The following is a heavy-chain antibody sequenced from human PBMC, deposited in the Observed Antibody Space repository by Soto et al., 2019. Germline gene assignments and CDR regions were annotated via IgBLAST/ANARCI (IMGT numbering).Heavy chain of an antibody. CDR1: GFTFSSYA. CDR2: ISGSGGST. V-gene: IGHV3-23*01. CDR3: AKGKPSITIFGAVIIPGMDV. D-gene: IGHD3-3*01. J-gene: IGHJ6*02. Sequence: PGGSLRLSCAASGFTFSSYAMSWVRQAPGKGLEWVSAISGSGGSTYYADSVKGRFTISRDNSKNTLYLQMNSLRAEDTAVYYRAKGKPSITIFGAVIIPGMDVWGPGTTVIVSS.